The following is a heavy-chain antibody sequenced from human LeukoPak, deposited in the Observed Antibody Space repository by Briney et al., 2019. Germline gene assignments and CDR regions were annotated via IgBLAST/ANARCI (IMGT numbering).Heavy chain of an antibody. CDR1: GYSFSKYG. CDR2: ISTYKGNT. D-gene: IGHD3-3*01. CDR3: ARVFTIFGVVITYYMDV. Sequence: GASVKVSCKPSGYSFSKYGISWVRQTPGRGLEWMGWISTYKGNTNYALKFQGRVTMTTDTSTGTAYMELRSLRFDDTAVYYCARVFTIFGVVITYYMDVWGKGTTVTVSS. V-gene: IGHV1-18*01. J-gene: IGHJ6*03.